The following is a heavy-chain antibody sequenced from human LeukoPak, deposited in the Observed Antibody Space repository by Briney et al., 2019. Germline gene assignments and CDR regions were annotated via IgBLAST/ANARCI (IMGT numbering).Heavy chain of an antibody. J-gene: IGHJ4*02. V-gene: IGHV1-8*03. CDR3: ARGAYCGGDCYSYIDY. Sequence: ASVKVSCKASGYTFTSYDINWVRQATGQGLEWMGWMNPNSGNTGYAQKFQGRVTITRNTSISTAYMELSSLRSEDTAVYYCARGAYCGGDCYSYIDYWGQGTLVTVSS. CDR2: MNPNSGNT. CDR1: GYTFTSYD. D-gene: IGHD2-21*01.